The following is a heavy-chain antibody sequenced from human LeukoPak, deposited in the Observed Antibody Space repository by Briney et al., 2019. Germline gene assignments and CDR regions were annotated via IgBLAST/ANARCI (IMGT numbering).Heavy chain of an antibody. CDR3: ARVLDGVGATRSFDY. D-gene: IGHD1-26*01. V-gene: IGHV3-74*01. J-gene: IGHJ4*02. CDR2: INSDGSST. CDR1: GFTSSNYW. Sequence: GGSLRLSCAASGFTSSNYWMHWVRQAPGKGLVWVSRINSDGSSTSYADSVKGRFTISRDNAKNTLYLQMNSLRAEDTAVYYCARVLDGVGATRSFDYWGQGTLVTVSS.